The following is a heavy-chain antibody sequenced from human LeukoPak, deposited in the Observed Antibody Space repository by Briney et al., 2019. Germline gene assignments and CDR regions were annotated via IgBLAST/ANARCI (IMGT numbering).Heavy chain of an antibody. V-gene: IGHV3-23*01. Sequence: GGSLRLSCAASGFTFNSYAMTWVRQAPGKGLEWVSAISGSGSNTYYADSVKGRFTISRDNSKDTLYLQMNSLRAEDTAIYYCAKDLRYSGTYRSGNYWGQGTLVTVSS. CDR3: AKDLRYSGTYRSGNY. CDR2: ISGSGSNT. J-gene: IGHJ4*02. D-gene: IGHD1-26*01. CDR1: GFTFNSYA.